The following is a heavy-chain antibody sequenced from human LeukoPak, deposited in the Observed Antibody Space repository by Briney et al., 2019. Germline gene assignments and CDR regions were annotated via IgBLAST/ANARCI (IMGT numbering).Heavy chain of an antibody. CDR1: GYTLTELS. Sequence: ASVKVSCKVSGYTLTELSMHWVRQAHGKGLEWMGGFDPEDGETIYAQKFQGRVTMTEDTSTDTAYMELSSLRSEDTAVYYCAADIAVAGTIDYWGQGTLVTVSS. D-gene: IGHD6-19*01. CDR2: FDPEDGET. V-gene: IGHV1-24*01. CDR3: AADIAVAGTIDY. J-gene: IGHJ4*02.